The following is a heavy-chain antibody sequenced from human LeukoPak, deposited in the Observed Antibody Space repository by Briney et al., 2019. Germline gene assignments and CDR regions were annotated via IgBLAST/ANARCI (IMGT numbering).Heavy chain of an antibody. CDR1: GGSISSGGYS. V-gene: IGHV4-30-2*01. CDR2: IYHSGST. CDR3: ARNYYDSSGYRASDAFDI. J-gene: IGHJ3*02. D-gene: IGHD3-22*01. Sequence: SQTLSLTCAVSGGSISSGGYSWSWIRQPPGKGLEWIGYIYHSGSTYYNPSLKSRVTISVDRSKNQFSLKLSSVTAADTAVYYCARNYYDSSGYRASDAFDIWGQGTMVTVSS.